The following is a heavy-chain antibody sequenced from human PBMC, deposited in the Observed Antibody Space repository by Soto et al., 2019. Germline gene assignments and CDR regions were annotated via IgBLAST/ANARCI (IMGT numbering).Heavy chain of an antibody. V-gene: IGHV4-61*01. CDR1: GGSVSSGSYY. D-gene: IGHD6-19*01. CDR3: ARVWAGSSGWAYYYYGMDV. CDR2: IYYSGST. J-gene: IGHJ6*02. Sequence: PSETLSLTCTVSGGSVSSGSYYWSWIRQPPGKGLEWIGYIYYSGSTNYNPSLKSRVTISVDTSKNQFSLKLSSVTAADTAVYYCARVWAGSSGWAYYYYGMDVWGQGTRVTVSS.